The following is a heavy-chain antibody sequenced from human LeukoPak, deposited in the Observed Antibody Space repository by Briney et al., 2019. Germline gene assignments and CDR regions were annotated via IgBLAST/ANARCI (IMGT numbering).Heavy chain of an antibody. D-gene: IGHD4-23*01. V-gene: IGHV1-18*01. Sequence: ASVKVSCKTSGYTFTNYGINWVRQAPGQGLEWMGWINTYKGDTLYAQKLQGRVTMTADTSTNTAYMELRSLRFDDTAVYYCAREFGHCYGDNCFYFFDTWGQGFRVTVSS. CDR2: INTYKGDT. CDR1: GYTFTNYG. CDR3: AREFGHCYGDNCFYFFDT. J-gene: IGHJ4*02.